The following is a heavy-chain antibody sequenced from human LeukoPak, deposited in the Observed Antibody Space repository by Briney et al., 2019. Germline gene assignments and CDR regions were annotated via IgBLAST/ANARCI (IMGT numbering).Heavy chain of an antibody. Sequence: PGGSLRLSCAASGFIFSNYAMSWVRQAPGKGLEWVSYISSSGSTIYYADSVKGRFTISRDNAKNSLYLQMNSLRAEDTAVYYCARDKRGSRDYWGQGTLVTVSS. J-gene: IGHJ4*02. D-gene: IGHD1-26*01. CDR2: ISSSGSTI. V-gene: IGHV3-11*01. CDR3: ARDKRGSRDY. CDR1: GFIFSNYA.